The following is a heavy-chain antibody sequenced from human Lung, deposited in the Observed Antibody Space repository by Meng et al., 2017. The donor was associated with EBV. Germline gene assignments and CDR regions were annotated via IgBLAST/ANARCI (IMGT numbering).Heavy chain of an antibody. Sequence: VKLQQSGPGLVEPSQTLSLPGVISGDSVSSSSAAWTWIRQSPSRGLEWLGRTYYRSKWYNDYAVFVKSRITINPDTSKNQFSLQLNSVTPEDTAVYYCARGATSVFDLWGRGTLVTVSS. CDR3: ARGATSVFDL. CDR2: TYYRSKWYN. V-gene: IGHV6-1*01. CDR1: GDSVSSSSAA. J-gene: IGHJ2*01.